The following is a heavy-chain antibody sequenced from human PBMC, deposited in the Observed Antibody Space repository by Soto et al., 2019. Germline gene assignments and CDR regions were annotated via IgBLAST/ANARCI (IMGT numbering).Heavy chain of an antibody. D-gene: IGHD6-19*01. Sequence: SETLSLTCAVYGGSFSGYYWSWIRQPPGKGLEWIGEINHSGSTNYNPSLKSRVTISVDTSKNQFSLKLSSVTAADTAVYYCARGRCSGWSARNRKKYYFDYWGQGTLVTISS. J-gene: IGHJ4*02. CDR3: ARGRCSGWSARNRKKYYFDY. V-gene: IGHV4-34*01. CDR2: INHSGST. CDR1: GGSFSGYY.